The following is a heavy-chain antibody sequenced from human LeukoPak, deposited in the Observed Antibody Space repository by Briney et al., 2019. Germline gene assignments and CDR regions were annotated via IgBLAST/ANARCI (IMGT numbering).Heavy chain of an antibody. J-gene: IGHJ4*02. D-gene: IGHD3-10*01. CDR3: AKVTVTMGY. Sequence: GGSLRLSCAASGFTFSTYVMSWVRQAPGKGLEWASTISDSGGSTFYADSVKGRFTISRDNSKDTLYLQMNSLRAEDTAVYYCAKVTVTMGYWGQGTLVTVSS. CDR2: ISDSGGST. V-gene: IGHV3-23*01. CDR1: GFTFSTYV.